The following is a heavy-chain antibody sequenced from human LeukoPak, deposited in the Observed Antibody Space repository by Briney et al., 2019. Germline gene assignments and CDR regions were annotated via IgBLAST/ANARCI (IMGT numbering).Heavy chain of an antibody. V-gene: IGHV4-59*01. Sequence: PSETLSLTCTVSGGSISSYYWSWIRQPPGKGLEWIGYIYYSGSTNYNPSLKSRVTISVDTSKNQFSLKLSSVTAADTAVYYCARAIRYCSGGSCYSVIDHWGQGTLVTVSS. CDR1: GGSISSYY. J-gene: IGHJ4*02. CDR2: IYYSGST. D-gene: IGHD2-15*01. CDR3: ARAIRYCSGGSCYSVIDH.